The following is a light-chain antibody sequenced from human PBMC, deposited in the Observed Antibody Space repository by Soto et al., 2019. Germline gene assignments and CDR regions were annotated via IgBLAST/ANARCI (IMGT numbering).Light chain of an antibody. CDR2: EVS. CDR3: SSYTSSGTYV. Sequence: LTQPASVSGSPGQSITISCTGTSSDVGAYNYVSWYEQHPGKAPKLMIYEVSNRPSGVSNRFSGSKSGNTASLTISGLQAEDEADYYCSSYTSSGTYVFGAGTKVTVL. V-gene: IGLV2-14*01. J-gene: IGLJ1*01. CDR1: SSDVGAYNY.